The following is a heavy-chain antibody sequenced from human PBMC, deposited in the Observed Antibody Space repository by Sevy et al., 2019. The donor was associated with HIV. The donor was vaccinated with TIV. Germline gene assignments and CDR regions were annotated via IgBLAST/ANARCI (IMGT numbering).Heavy chain of an antibody. D-gene: IGHD2-2*01. V-gene: IGHV3-11*01. CDR1: GLTFSDYY. Sequence: GGSLRLSCSASGLTFSDYYMTWIRQAPGKGLECISYISNSGNTVYYADSVKGRFTVSRDNAKKSLYLQLNSLRDEDTAVYYCARDNSCISGDGCYGYGLDVWGQGTTVTVSS. CDR3: ARDNSCISGDGCYGYGLDV. CDR2: ISNSGNTV. J-gene: IGHJ6*02.